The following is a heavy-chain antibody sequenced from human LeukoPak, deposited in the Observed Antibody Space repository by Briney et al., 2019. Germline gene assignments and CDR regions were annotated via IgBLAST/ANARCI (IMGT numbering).Heavy chain of an antibody. D-gene: IGHD6-19*01. CDR1: GFSFSNYP. CDR3: ATSQTTSGRYGNAFDI. Sequence: GGSLRLSCAASGFSFSNYPMTWVRQAPEKGLERVSAISATGDSTYYADSVKGRFSISRDNSKKTLYLQMNSLTDEDTAVYYCATSQTTSGRYGNAFDIWGQGTMVTVSS. CDR2: ISATGDST. V-gene: IGHV3-23*01. J-gene: IGHJ3*02.